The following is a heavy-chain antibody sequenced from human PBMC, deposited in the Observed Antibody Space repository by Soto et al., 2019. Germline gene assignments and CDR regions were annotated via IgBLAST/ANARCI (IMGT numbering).Heavy chain of an antibody. J-gene: IGHJ4*02. D-gene: IGHD2-8*02. Sequence: QVQLQQWGAGLLKPSETLSLTCAVYGGSFSGYYWTWIRQPPGTGLEWIGESNHSGSTNYNPSLKSRVPMSVVTSKIQFSLKLISVTAPDAAVYYCARDKITGLFEYWGQGTLVTVSS. CDR2: SNHSGST. CDR3: ARDKITGLFEY. CDR1: GGSFSGYY. V-gene: IGHV4-34*01.